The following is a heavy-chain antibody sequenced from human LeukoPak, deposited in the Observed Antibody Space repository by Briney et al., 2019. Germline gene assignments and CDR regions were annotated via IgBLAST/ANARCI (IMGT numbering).Heavy chain of an antibody. V-gene: IGHV1-2*02. D-gene: IGHD3-22*01. CDR1: GYTFTGYY. Sequence: ASVKVSCKASGYTFTGYYMHWVRQAPGQGLEWMGWINPNSGGTNYAQKFQGRVTMTRDTSISTAYMELSRLRSDDTAVYYCARYYYDSSGYPRRDFWSQGTLVTVSS. J-gene: IGHJ4*02. CDR2: INPNSGGT. CDR3: ARYYYDSSGYPRRDF.